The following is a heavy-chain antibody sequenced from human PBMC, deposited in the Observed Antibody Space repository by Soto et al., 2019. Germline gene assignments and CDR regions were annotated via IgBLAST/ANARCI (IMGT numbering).Heavy chain of an antibody. J-gene: IGHJ6*02. CDR2: VFHTGNT. CDR3: ASWYYYDSKAGMDV. D-gene: IGHD3-22*01. CDR1: GDSIISYY. V-gene: IGHV4-59*12. Sequence: SETLSLTCIVSGDSIISYYWTWIRQPPGKGLQWIGYVFHTGNTNYNPSLKSRVTISVDTSKNQFSLKLSSVTAADTAVYYCASWYYYDSKAGMDVWGQGTTVTVSS.